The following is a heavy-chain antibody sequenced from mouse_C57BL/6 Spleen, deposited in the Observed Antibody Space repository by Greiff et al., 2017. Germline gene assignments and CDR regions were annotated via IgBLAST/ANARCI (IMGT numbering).Heavy chain of an antibody. CDR2: ISSGGSYT. D-gene: IGHD1-1*01. J-gene: IGHJ1*03. Sequence: EVQLVESGGDLVKPGGSLKLSCAASGFTFSSYGMSWVRQTPDKRLEWVATISSGGSYTYYPDSVKGRFTISRDNAKNTLYLQMSSLKSEDTAMYYCASLITTVVALYFDGWGTGTTVTVSS. V-gene: IGHV5-6*01. CDR1: GFTFSSYG. CDR3: ASLITTVVALYFDG.